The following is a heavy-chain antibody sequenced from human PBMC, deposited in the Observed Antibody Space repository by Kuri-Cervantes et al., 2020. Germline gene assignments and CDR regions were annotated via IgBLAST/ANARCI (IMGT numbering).Heavy chain of an antibody. Sequence: GGSLRLSCAASGFTFSGYSMNWVRQAPGKGLEWLSYISSSSSTIYYADSVKGRFTISRDNSKNTLYLQMNSLRAEDTAVYYCAKYYDFWSGDDAFDIWGQGTMVTVSS. CDR1: GFTFSGYS. V-gene: IGHV3-48*01. CDR3: AKYYDFWSGDDAFDI. J-gene: IGHJ3*02. CDR2: ISSSSSTI. D-gene: IGHD3-3*01.